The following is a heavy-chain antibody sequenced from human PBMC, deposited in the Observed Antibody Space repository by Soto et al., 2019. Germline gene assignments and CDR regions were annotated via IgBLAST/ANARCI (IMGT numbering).Heavy chain of an antibody. Sequence: QVQLVQSGAEVKKPGASVKVSCKASGYTFTSYGISWVRQAPGQGLEWMGWIGAYNGNTNYAQKLQGRVTMTTDTSTSTAYMELRSLRSDDTAVYYCARALWDCSSTSCYDWFDPWGQGTLVTVSS. V-gene: IGHV1-18*01. CDR2: IGAYNGNT. D-gene: IGHD2-2*01. J-gene: IGHJ5*02. CDR1: GYTFTSYG. CDR3: ARALWDCSSTSCYDWFDP.